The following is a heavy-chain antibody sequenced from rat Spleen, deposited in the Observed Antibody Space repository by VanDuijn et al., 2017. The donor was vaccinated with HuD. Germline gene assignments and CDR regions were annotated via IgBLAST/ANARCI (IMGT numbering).Heavy chain of an antibody. V-gene: IGHV5-17*01. D-gene: IGHD1-11*01. CDR1: GFTFSDYA. CDR2: IVFDSSGV. J-gene: IGHJ1*01. CDR3: ARPPEGVVGLTGYFEL. Sequence: EVQLVESGGGLVQPGNSLKLSCAASGFTFSDYAMAWVRQSPEKGLEWVATIVFDSSGVYYRNSVKGRFTISRDNAQGTLYLQMDSLRSEDTATYYCARPPEGVVGLTGYFELWGPGTMVTVSS.